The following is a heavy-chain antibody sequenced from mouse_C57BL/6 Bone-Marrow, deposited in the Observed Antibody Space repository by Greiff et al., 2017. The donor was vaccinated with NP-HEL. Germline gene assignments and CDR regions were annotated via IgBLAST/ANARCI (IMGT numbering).Heavy chain of an antibody. CDR3: ARGYVDWYFDV. Sequence: EVQGVESGPVLVKPGASVKMSCKASGYTFTDYYMNWVKQSHGKSLEWIGVINPYNGGTSYNQKFKGKATLTVDKSSSTAYMELNSLTSEDSAVYYCARGYVDWYFDVWGTGTTVTVSS. D-gene: IGHD1-2*01. CDR1: GYTFTDYY. CDR2: INPYNGGT. J-gene: IGHJ1*03. V-gene: IGHV1-19*01.